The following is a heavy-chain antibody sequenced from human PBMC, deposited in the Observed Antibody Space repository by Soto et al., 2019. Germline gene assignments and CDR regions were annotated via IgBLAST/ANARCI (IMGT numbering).Heavy chain of an antibody. Sequence: QVQLQESGPGLVKPSQTLSLTCTVSGGSISSGGYYWSWIRQHPGKGLEWLGYIYYSGSTYYNPSLKSRVNISVDTSKNQFSLKLSSVTAADTAVYYCASGITIFGVVNYWGQGTLVTVSS. CDR3: ASGITIFGVVNY. CDR2: IYYSGST. CDR1: GGSISSGGYY. V-gene: IGHV4-31*03. J-gene: IGHJ4*02. D-gene: IGHD3-3*01.